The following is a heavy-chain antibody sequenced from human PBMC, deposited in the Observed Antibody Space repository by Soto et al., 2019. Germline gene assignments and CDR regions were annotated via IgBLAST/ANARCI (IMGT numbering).Heavy chain of an antibody. CDR3: ARTDRRYCSSTSCYHFDY. CDR1: GFSLSTSGMC. J-gene: IGHJ4*02. Sequence: SGPTLVNPTQTLTLTCTFSGFSLSTSGMCVSWIRQPPGKALEWLARIDWDDDKYYSTSLKTRLTISKDTSKNQVVLTMTNMDPVDTATYYCARTDRRYCSSTSCYHFDYWGQGTLVTVSS. CDR2: IDWDDDK. V-gene: IGHV2-70*11. D-gene: IGHD2-2*01.